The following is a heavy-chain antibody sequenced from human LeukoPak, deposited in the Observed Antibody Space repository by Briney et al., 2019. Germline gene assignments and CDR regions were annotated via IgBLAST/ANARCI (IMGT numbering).Heavy chain of an antibody. CDR2: IYYSGST. D-gene: IGHD3-22*01. Sequence: PSETLSLTCTVSGGSISSYYWSWIRQPPGKGLEWIGYIYYSGSTNYNPSLKSRVTISVDTSKNQFSLKLSSVTAADTAVYYCARSAYDSWAFDIWGQGTMVTVSS. CDR1: GGSISSYY. J-gene: IGHJ3*02. CDR3: ARSAYDSWAFDI. V-gene: IGHV4-59*08.